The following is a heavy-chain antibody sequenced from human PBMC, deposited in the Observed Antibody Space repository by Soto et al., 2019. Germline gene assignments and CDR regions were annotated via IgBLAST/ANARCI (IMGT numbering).Heavy chain of an antibody. CDR3: ARRFCSDSYCSYFDY. V-gene: IGHV4-34*10. CDR2: INHSGIT. CDR1: GGSFRGFF. Sequence: SETLSLTCAVYGGSFRGFFWSWIRQPPGKGLEWIGEINHSGITSYSPSLGSRVTTSVDTPKNQFSLRLRSVTAADTAIYYCARRFCSDSYCSYFDYWGRGTLVTVSS. D-gene: IGHD2-15*01. J-gene: IGHJ4*02.